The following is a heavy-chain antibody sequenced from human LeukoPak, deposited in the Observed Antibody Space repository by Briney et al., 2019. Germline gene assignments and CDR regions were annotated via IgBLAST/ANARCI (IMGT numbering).Heavy chain of an antibody. CDR3: ARDSNPSYYYDSSGPNWFDP. V-gene: IGHV3-30-3*01. CDR1: GFTFSSYA. Sequence: GGSLRLSCAASGFTFSSYAMHWVRQAPGKGLEWVAVISYDGSNKYYADSVKGRFTISRDNSKNTLYLQMNSLRAEDTAVYYCARDSNPSYYYDSSGPNWFDPWGQGTLVTVSS. J-gene: IGHJ5*02. D-gene: IGHD3-22*01. CDR2: ISYDGSNK.